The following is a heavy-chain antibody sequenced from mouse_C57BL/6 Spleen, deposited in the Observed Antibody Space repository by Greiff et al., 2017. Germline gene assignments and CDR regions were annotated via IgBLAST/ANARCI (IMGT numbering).Heavy chain of an antibody. CDR3: SRSYNYAGYWYFDV. V-gene: IGHV1-69*01. J-gene: IGHJ1*03. Sequence: QVQLQQSGAELVMPGASVKLSCKASGYTFTSYWMHWVKQRPGQGLEWIGEIDPSDSYTNYNQKFKGKFTLTVDKSSSTAYMQLSRLTSEDSAVYYWSRSYNYAGYWYFDVWGTGTTVTVSS. CDR1: GYTFTSYW. CDR2: IDPSDSYT. D-gene: IGHD2-12*01.